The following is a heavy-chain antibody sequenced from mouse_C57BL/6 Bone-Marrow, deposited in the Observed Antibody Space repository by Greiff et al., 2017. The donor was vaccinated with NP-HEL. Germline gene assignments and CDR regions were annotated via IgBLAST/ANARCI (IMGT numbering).Heavy chain of an antibody. Sequence: EVKLVESEGGLVQPGRSMKLSCTASGFTFSDYYMAWVRQVPEKGLEWVANINYDGSSTYYLDSLKSRFIISRDNAKNILYLQMSSLKSEDTATYYCARDPLGGYAMDYWGQGTSVTVSS. D-gene: IGHD4-1*01. CDR2: INYDGSST. J-gene: IGHJ4*01. CDR3: ARDPLGGYAMDY. CDR1: GFTFSDYY. V-gene: IGHV5-16*01.